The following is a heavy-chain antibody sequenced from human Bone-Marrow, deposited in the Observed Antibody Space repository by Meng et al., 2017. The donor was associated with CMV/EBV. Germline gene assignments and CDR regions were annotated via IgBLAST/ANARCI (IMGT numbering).Heavy chain of an antibody. D-gene: IGHD3-10*01. Sequence: SETLSLTCAISGDSVSSNSAAWNWIRQSPSRGLEWLGRTYYRSKWYNDYAVSVKSRITINPDTSKNQFSLQLNSVTPEDTAVYYCARERFDHGSGSYGYYYGMDVWGQGTTVTVSS. CDR1: GDSVSSNSAA. V-gene: IGHV6-1*01. J-gene: IGHJ6*02. CDR2: TYYRSKWYN. CDR3: ARERFDHGSGSYGYYYGMDV.